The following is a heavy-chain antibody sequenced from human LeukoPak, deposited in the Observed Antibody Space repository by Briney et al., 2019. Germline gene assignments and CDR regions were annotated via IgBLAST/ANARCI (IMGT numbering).Heavy chain of an antibody. D-gene: IGHD3-10*02. CDR3: ARKYNVRGWYYYYYMDV. J-gene: IGHJ6*03. CDR2: MNPNSGNT. CDR1: GYTFTSYG. Sequence: GASVKVSCKASGYTFTSYGISWVRQATGQGLEWMGWMNPNSGNTGYAQKFQGRVNMTRNTSISTAYMELSSLRSEDTAVYYCARKYNVRGWYYYYYMDVWGKGTTVTVSS. V-gene: IGHV1-8*02.